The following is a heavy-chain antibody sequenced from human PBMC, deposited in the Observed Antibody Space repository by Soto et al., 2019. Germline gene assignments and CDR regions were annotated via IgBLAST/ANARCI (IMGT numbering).Heavy chain of an antibody. CDR3: ARGSSWYGFNDY. CDR2: IYWNDDK. J-gene: IGHJ4*02. V-gene: IGHV2-5*01. Sequence: SGPTLVKPTQTLTLTCTFSGFSLSTSGVGVGWIRQPPGKALEWLALIYWNDDKRYSPSLKSRLTITKDTSKNQVVLTMTNMDPVDTATYYCARGSSWYGFNDYWGQGTLVTVSS. D-gene: IGHD6-13*01. CDR1: GFSLSTSGVG.